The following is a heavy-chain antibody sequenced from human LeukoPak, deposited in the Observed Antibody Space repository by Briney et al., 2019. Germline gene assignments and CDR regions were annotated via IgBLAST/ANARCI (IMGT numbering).Heavy chain of an antibody. V-gene: IGHV1-2*02. Sequence: ASVKVSCKASGYTFTGYYMHWVRQAPGQGLEWMGWINPNSGGTNYAQKFQGRVTMTRDTSISTAYVELSRLRSDDTAVYYCARDLYGDYAFDYWGQGTLVTVSS. CDR2: INPNSGGT. CDR1: GYTFTGYY. D-gene: IGHD4-17*01. CDR3: ARDLYGDYAFDY. J-gene: IGHJ4*02.